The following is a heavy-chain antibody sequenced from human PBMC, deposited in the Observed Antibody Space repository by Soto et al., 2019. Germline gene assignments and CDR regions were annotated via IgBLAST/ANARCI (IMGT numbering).Heavy chain of an antibody. J-gene: IGHJ1*01. Sequence: EVQLVESGGGLVKPGGSLRLSCAASGFTFSNAWMSWVRQAPGKGLEWVGRIKSKTDGGTTDYAAPVKGRFTISRDDSXXTLYLQMTSLKTEDAAVYYCTTHSGYELNSGSLQHWGQGTLVTVSS. CDR3: TTHSGYELNSGSLQH. V-gene: IGHV3-15*01. CDR1: GFTFSNAW. D-gene: IGHD5-12*01. CDR2: IKSKTDGGTT.